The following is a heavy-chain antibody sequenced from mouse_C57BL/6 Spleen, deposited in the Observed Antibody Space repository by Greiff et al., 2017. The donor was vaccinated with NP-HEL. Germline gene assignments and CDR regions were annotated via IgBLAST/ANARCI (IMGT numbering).Heavy chain of an antibody. Sequence: VQLQQPGAELVKPGASVKVSCKASGYPFTSYWMHWVKQRPGQGLGWIGRIHPSDSDTNYNQKFKGKATLTVDKSSSTAYMQLSCLKSDDSAVYYCAIPLITTVVGPFAYWGQGTLVTVSA. CDR2: IHPSDSDT. CDR3: AIPLITTVVGPFAY. CDR1: GYPFTSYW. J-gene: IGHJ3*01. V-gene: IGHV1-74*01. D-gene: IGHD1-1*01.